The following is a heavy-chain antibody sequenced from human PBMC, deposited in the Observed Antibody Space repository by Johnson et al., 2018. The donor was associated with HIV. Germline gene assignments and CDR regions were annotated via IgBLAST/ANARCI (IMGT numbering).Heavy chain of an antibody. J-gene: IGHJ3*02. Sequence: QVQLVESGGGVVQPGGSLRLSCAASGFTFSSYGMHWVRQAPGKGLEWVAFIRYDGSNKYYADSVKGRFTISRDNSKNTLYLQMNSLRAEDTAVYYCARERNMIVVDDDAFDIWGQWTMVTVSS. V-gene: IGHV3-30*02. CDR1: GFTFSSYG. CDR3: ARERNMIVVDDDAFDI. CDR2: IRYDGSNK. D-gene: IGHD3-22*01.